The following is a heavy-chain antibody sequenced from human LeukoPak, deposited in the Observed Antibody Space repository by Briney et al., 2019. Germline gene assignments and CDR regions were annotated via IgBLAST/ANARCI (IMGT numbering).Heavy chain of an antibody. CDR2: TYYRSKWYN. J-gene: IGHJ4*02. D-gene: IGHD3-22*01. CDR1: GDSVPSNSAA. CDR3: ARDYYDSRGYYVKVFYY. Sequence: SQTLSLTCAISGDSVPSNSAAWNWIRQSPSRALEWLGRTYYRSKWYNDYAVSVKSRITINPDASNNQFSLQLNSVTPEDTAVYYCARDYYDSRGYYVKVFYYWGQGTLVTVSS. V-gene: IGHV6-1*01.